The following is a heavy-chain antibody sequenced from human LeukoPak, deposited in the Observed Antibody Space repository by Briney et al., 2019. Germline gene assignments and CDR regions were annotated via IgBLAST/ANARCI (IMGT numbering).Heavy chain of an antibody. CDR3: AKDVNPYNWFDP. Sequence: GGSLRLSCAASGFTFSSYAMSWVRQAPGKGLEWVSAISGSGGSTYYADSVKGRFTISRDNSKITLYLQMNSLRAEDTAVYYCAKDVNPYNWFDPWGQGTLVTVSS. CDR2: ISGSGGST. V-gene: IGHV3-23*01. J-gene: IGHJ5*02. CDR1: GFTFSSYA.